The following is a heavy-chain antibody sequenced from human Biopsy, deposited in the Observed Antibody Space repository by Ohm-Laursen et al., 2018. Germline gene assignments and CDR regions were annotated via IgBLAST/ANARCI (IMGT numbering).Heavy chain of an antibody. CDR1: GKTFSDYQ. CDR3: GNEVHGRDY. Sequence: SDTLSFTCPVFGKTFSDYQWSWIRQPPGKGLEWIGQINQAGTTNYNPSLKSRVPISADASKYEFSLRLTSVTAADTAVYLCGNEVHGRDYWGLGAQVTVSS. V-gene: IGHV4-34*08. CDR2: INQAGTT. D-gene: IGHD2-15*01. J-gene: IGHJ4*02.